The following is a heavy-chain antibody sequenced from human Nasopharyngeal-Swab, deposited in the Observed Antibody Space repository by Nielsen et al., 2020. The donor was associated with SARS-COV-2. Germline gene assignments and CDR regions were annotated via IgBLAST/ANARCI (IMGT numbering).Heavy chain of an antibody. J-gene: IGHJ5*02. CDR3: ARKYGSGSYIVFDP. Sequence: SETLSLTCTVSGGSIDTYYWNWIRQPPGKELEWIGYISYSGATKYNPSLEGRVTISLDTSKNQFFLRLSAVTAADTAVYFCARKYGSGSYIVFDPWGQGTLVTVSS. D-gene: IGHD3-10*01. CDR1: GGSIDTYY. CDR2: ISYSGAT. V-gene: IGHV4-59*01.